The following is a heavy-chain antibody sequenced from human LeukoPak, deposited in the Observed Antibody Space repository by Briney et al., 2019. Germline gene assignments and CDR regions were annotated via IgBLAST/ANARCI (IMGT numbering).Heavy chain of an antibody. Sequence: GASVKVSCKASGYIFNKYGVSWVRQAPGQGLEWLAWISCYNGDTNYAQKFQGRVTVTTDTSTSTVFMELRNLNTDDTAVYYCAGDPSNTSGRNLFFDYWGQGTLVTVSS. CDR2: ISCYNGDT. CDR1: GYIFNKYG. D-gene: IGHD6-19*01. V-gene: IGHV1-18*01. J-gene: IGHJ4*02. CDR3: AGDPSNTSGRNLFFDY.